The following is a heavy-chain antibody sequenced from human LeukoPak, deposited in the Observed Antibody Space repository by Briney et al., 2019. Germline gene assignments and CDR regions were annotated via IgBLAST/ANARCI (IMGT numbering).Heavy chain of an antibody. V-gene: IGHV4-39*01. J-gene: IGHJ4*02. CDR1: GGSISSSSYY. CDR2: IYYSGST. D-gene: IGHD6-19*01. CDR3: APIAVAGAFDY. Sequence: SETLSLTCTLSGGSISSSSYYWGWIRQPPGEGLEWIGSIYYSGSTYYNPSLTSRVTISVDTSKNQFSLKLSSVTAADTAVDYCAPIAVAGAFDYWGQGTLVTVSS.